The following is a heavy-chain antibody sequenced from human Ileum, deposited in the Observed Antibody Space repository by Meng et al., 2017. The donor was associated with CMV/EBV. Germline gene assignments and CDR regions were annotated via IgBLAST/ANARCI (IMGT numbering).Heavy chain of an antibody. CDR3: VREDIVVFDY. Sequence: GGSLRLSCAVSGFTYSNFWMSWVRQSPGMGLEWVAIIKQDGSATYYADSVKGRFTISRDNAKNSLYLQMDNLRADDTAVYYCVREDIVVFDYWGQGTLVTVSS. D-gene: IGHD2-15*01. J-gene: IGHJ4*02. V-gene: IGHV3-7*01. CDR2: IKQDGSAT. CDR1: GFTYSNFW.